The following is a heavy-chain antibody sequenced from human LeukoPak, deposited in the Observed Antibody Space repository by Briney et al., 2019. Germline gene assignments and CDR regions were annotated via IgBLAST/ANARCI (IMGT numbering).Heavy chain of an antibody. CDR1: GGSISSGSYY. D-gene: IGHD1-1*01. CDR3: ARSRYLNRRFDP. J-gene: IGHJ5*02. CDR2: IYTSGST. V-gene: IGHV4-61*02. Sequence: PSETLSLTCTVSGGSISSGSYYWNWIRQPAGKGLEWIGRIYTSGSTNYNPSLKSRVTISVDTSKNQFSLKLTSVTAADTAVYYCARSRYLNRRFDPWGQGTLVTVSS.